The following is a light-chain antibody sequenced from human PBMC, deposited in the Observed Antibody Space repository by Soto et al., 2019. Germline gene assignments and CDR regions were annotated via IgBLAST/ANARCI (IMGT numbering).Light chain of an antibody. V-gene: IGKV1-27*01. Sequence: DIQMTQSPSSLSASVGDRVTITCRASQDISNYLAWYQQKPGKVPKLLIYASSTLQSGVPSRFSGSGSGTDFTLTISSLQPEDFATYYCQVYNSAPPLTFGGGTKVEIK. CDR3: QVYNSAPPLT. CDR2: ASS. CDR1: QDISNY. J-gene: IGKJ4*01.